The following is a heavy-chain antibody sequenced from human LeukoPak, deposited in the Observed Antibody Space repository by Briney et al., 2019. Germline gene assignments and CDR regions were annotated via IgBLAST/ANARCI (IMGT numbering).Heavy chain of an antibody. CDR2: IYPDDFDT. Sequence: GESLKISCKGSGYSFTSYWIGWVRQMPGKGLEWMGIIYPDDFDTRYSPSFQGQVTISADKSISTAYLQWSSLKASDTAIYYCARHGKLSASRNWFDPWGQGTLVTVSS. CDR3: ARHGKLSASRNWFDP. V-gene: IGHV5-51*01. J-gene: IGHJ5*02. D-gene: IGHD1-26*01. CDR1: GYSFTSYW.